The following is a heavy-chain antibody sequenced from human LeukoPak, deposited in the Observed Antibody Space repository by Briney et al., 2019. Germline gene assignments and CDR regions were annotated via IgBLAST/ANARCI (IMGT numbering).Heavy chain of an antibody. CDR2: INHSGST. CDR3: ARLSHGGFMVRSQYYFDY. CDR1: GGSFSGYY. Sequence: SETLSLTCAVYGGSFSGYYWSWIRQPPGKGLEWIGEINHSGSTNYNPSLKSRVTISVDTSKNQFSLKLSSVTAADTAVYYCARLSHGGFMVRSQYYFDYWGQGTLVTVSS. V-gene: IGHV4-34*01. J-gene: IGHJ4*02. D-gene: IGHD3-10*01.